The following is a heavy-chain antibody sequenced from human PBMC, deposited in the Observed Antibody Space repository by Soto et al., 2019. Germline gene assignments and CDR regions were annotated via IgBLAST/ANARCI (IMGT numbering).Heavy chain of an antibody. V-gene: IGHV1-46*01. D-gene: IGHD6-13*01. CDR1: GYIFTNYY. Sequence: QVQLVQSGAEVKKPGASVKVSCKASGYIFTNYYIHWVRQAPGQGLEWMAIINPLPTSGSTNYAQKLQGRVTVTRDTSTSTVCLELSSLRSDDTAVYYCARDLAAAAYWGQGTLVTVSS. CDR2: INPLPTSGST. J-gene: IGHJ4*02. CDR3: ARDLAAAAY.